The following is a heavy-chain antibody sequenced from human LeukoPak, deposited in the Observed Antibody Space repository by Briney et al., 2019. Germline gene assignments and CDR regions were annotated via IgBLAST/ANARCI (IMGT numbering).Heavy chain of an antibody. D-gene: IGHD2-15*01. CDR2: ISSSSSTI. J-gene: IGHJ5*02. CDR3: AREVVVVAANWFDP. Sequence: GGSLRLSCAASGFTFSSYTMNWVRQAPGRGLEWVSYISSSSSTIYYADSVKGRSTISRDNAKKSLYLQMNSLRVEDTAVYYCAREVVVVAANWFDPWGQGTLVTVSS. CDR1: GFTFSSYT. V-gene: IGHV3-48*01.